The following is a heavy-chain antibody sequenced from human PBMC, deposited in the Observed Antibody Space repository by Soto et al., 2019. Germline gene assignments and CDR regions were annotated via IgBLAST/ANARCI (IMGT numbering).Heavy chain of an antibody. CDR3: ARNYDSTAGGAFDI. D-gene: IGHD3-22*01. CDR1: GFTVSSNY. Sequence: EVQLVESGGGLIQPGGSLRLSCAASGFTVSSNYMSWVRQAPGKGLEWVSVIYSGGSTYYADSVKGRFTISRDNSKNTLYRQMNSLRAEDSAVYYCARNYDSTAGGAFDIWGQGTMVPVSS. V-gene: IGHV3-53*01. J-gene: IGHJ3*02. CDR2: IYSGGST.